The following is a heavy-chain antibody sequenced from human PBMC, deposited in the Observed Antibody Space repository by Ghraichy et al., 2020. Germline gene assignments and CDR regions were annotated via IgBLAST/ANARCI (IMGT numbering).Heavy chain of an antibody. D-gene: IGHD6-19*01. CDR1: GFTFSSYG. J-gene: IGHJ4*02. Sequence: GGSLRLSCVASGFTFSSYGIHWVRQAPGKGLEWVAVIWYDGGNKYYADSVKGRFTLSRDNSKNTLYLQMNSLRAADTAVYYCARDMGYSSGWYDYYFDYWGQGTLVTVSS. CDR3: ARDMGYSSGWYDYYFDY. V-gene: IGHV3-33*01. CDR2: IWYDGGNK.